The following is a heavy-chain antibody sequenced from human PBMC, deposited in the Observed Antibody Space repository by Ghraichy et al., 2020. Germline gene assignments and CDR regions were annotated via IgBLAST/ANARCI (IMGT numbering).Heavy chain of an antibody. V-gene: IGHV3-48*01. CDR3: AREIVSSIAARPHYYYYYMDV. CDR2: ISSSSSTI. Sequence: GESLNISCAASGFTFSSYSMNWVRQAPGKGLEWVSYISSSSSTIYYADSVKGRFTISRDNAKNSLYLQMNSLRAEDTAVYYCAREIVSSIAARPHYYYYYMDVWGKGTTVTVSS. J-gene: IGHJ6*03. CDR1: GFTFSSYS. D-gene: IGHD6-6*01.